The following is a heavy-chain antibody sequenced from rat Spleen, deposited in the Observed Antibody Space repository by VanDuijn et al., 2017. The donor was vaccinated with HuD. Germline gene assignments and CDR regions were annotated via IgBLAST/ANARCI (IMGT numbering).Heavy chain of an antibody. CDR2: ISYDGSNT. Sequence: EVQLVESGGGLVQPGRSLKVSCAASGFTFSDYGMAWVRQAPTKGLEWVATISYDGSNTHYRDSVKGRFTIFRENAKSTLSLQMDSLRSEDTATYDCARHVYGGYSEGYFDYWGQGVMVTVSS. CDR3: ARHVYGGYSEGYFDY. J-gene: IGHJ2*01. D-gene: IGHD1-11*01. V-gene: IGHV5-29*01. CDR1: GFTFSDYG.